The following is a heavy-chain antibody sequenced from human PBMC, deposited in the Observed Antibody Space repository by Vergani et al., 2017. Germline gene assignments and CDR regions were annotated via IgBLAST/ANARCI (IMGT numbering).Heavy chain of an antibody. CDR1: GGSFTSYH. CDR2: IDHTGRP. CDR3: ARVNTETNGHLYYYYYMDV. D-gene: IGHD4-11*01. Sequence: QVQLQQWGGGLLKPSETLSLTCVVNGGSFTSYHWTWIRQSPGEGLEWVGDIDHTGRPDDNPSLKSRLTMSVDKSRNQFSLTLNSVTATDTAIYFCARVNTETNGHLYYYYYMDVGGQGTAVTVS. V-gene: IGHV4-34*01. J-gene: IGHJ6*03.